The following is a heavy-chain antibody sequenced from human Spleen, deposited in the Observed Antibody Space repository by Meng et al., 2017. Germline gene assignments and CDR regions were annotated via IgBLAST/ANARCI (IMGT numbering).Heavy chain of an antibody. CDR2: MKSNVDGGTV. V-gene: IGHV3-15*01. J-gene: IGHJ4*01. Sequence: ESGGGFVKLGGSLMLSCAASGFTFSNAWMTWVRQAPGKGLEWIGRMKSNVDGGTVDYAAAVKGRFFISRDDSENTFYLQMNSLKTEDTAVYYCSGHVDYWGHGTVVTVFS. CDR1: GFTFSNAW. CDR3: SGHVDY.